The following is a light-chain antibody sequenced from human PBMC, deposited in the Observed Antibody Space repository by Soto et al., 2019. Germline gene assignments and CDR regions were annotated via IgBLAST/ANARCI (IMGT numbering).Light chain of an antibody. Sequence: EIVLTQSPATPSLSPGERATLSCRASQSVRSYLAWYQQKPGQAPRLLIYDASSRATGIPDRFSGSGSGTDFTLTISRLAPEDFAVDDCQQYGSSGTFGQGTKVDIK. CDR3: QQYGSSGT. CDR2: DAS. J-gene: IGKJ1*01. V-gene: IGKV3-20*01. CDR1: QSVRSY.